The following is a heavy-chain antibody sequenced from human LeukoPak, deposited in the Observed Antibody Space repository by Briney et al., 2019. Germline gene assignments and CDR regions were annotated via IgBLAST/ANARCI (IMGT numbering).Heavy chain of an antibody. J-gene: IGHJ4*02. V-gene: IGHV4-34*01. CDR2: INHSGST. D-gene: IGHD1-26*01. CDR1: GGSFSGYY. Sequence: PSETLSLTCAVYGGSFSGYYWSWIRQPPGKGLEWIGEINHSGSTNYNPSLKSRVTISVDTSKNQFSLRLSSVTAADTAVYYCVGGSYDYWGQGTLVTVSS. CDR3: VGGSYDY.